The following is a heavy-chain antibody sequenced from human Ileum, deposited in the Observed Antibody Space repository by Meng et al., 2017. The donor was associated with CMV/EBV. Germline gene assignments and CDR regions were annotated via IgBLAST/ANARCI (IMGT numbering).Heavy chain of an antibody. Sequence: IHWVRRAHGQGLEWLGWIIADNGNTKYSAESQGRIGISRDMSASTVYMELSSLRPEDTALYYCARDLKRLSDNYYDLLTATPNGAFDYWGQGTLVTVSS. CDR2: IIADNGNT. V-gene: IGHV1-3*01. J-gene: IGHJ4*02. CDR3: ARDLKRLSDNYYDLLTATPNGAFDY. D-gene: IGHD3-9*01.